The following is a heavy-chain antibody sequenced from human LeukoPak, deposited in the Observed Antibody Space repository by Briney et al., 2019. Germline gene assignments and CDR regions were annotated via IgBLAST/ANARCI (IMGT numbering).Heavy chain of an antibody. CDR1: GYTFTSYY. Sequence: ASVKVSCKASGYTFTSYYMRWVRQAPGQGLEWMGIINPSGGSTSYAQKFQGRVTMTRDMSTSTVYMELSSLRSEDTAVYYCARDASRDQYQLLPHYFDYWGQGTLVTVSS. CDR3: ARDASRDQYQLLPHYFDY. CDR2: INPSGGST. V-gene: IGHV1-46*01. J-gene: IGHJ4*02. D-gene: IGHD2-2*01.